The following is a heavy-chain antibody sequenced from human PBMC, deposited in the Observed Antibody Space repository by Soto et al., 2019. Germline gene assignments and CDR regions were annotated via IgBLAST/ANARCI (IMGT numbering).Heavy chain of an antibody. CDR2: INPNSGGT. V-gene: IGHV1-2*04. CDR3: ARDLRGGVNYYYYGMDV. Sequence: ASVKVSCKASGYTFTGYYMHWVRQAPGQGLEWMGWINPNSGGTNYAQKFQGWVTMTGDTSISTAYMELSRLRSDDTAVYYCARDLRGGVNYYYYGMDVWGQGTTVTVSS. CDR1: GYTFTGYY. J-gene: IGHJ6*02. D-gene: IGHD3-16*01.